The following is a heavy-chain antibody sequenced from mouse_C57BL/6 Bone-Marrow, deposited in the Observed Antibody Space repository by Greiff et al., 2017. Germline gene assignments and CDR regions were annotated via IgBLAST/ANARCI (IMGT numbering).Heavy chain of an antibody. V-gene: IGHV14-4*01. CDR3: TNCGNYPWFAY. CDR2: IDPENGDT. D-gene: IGHD2-1*01. CDR1: GFNIKDDY. Sequence: EVQVVESGAELVRPGASVKLSCTASGFNIKDDYMPWVKQRPEPGLEWIGWIDPENGDTEYASKFPGKATITADTSSNTAYLQLSSLTSEDTAVYYCTNCGNYPWFAYWGQGTLVTVSA. J-gene: IGHJ3*01.